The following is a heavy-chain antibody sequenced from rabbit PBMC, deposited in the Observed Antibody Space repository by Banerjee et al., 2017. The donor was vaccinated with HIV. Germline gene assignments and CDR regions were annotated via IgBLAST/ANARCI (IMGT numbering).Heavy chain of an antibody. J-gene: IGHJ4*01. Sequence: QQQLEESGGGLVKPGASLTLTYTASGFSFSSGYWICWVRQAPGKGLEWIACINAITGKAVYANWAKGRSTFSKSSSTTVTLQMTSLTAADTATYFCVRELVYYFNLWGPGTLVTVS. CDR2: INAITGKA. V-gene: IGHV1S45*01. CDR3: VRELVYYFNL. CDR1: GFSFSSGYW. D-gene: IGHD1-1*01.